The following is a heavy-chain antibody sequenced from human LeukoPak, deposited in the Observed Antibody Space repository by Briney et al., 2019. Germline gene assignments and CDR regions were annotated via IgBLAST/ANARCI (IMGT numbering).Heavy chain of an antibody. V-gene: IGHV5-51*01. D-gene: IGHD3-10*01. Sequence: GESLKISRKGSGYSFTSYWIGWVRQMHGKGLEWMGIIYPGDSDTRYSPSFQGQVTISADKSISTAYLQWSSLKASDTAMYYCARTYYYGSGSYYDAFDIWGQGTMVTVSS. CDR2: IYPGDSDT. CDR3: ARTYYYGSGSYYDAFDI. CDR1: GYSFTSYW. J-gene: IGHJ3*02.